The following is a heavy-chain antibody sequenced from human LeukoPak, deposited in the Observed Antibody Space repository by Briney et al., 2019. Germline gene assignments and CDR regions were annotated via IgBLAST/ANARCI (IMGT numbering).Heavy chain of an antibody. J-gene: IGHJ4*02. CDR1: GFTFSSYE. CDR3: ARMNDYGDYGRDDY. D-gene: IGHD4-17*01. V-gene: IGHV3-48*03. CDR2: ISSSGSTI. Sequence: AGGSLRLSCAASGFTFSSYEMNWVRQAPGKGLEWVSYISSSGSTIYYADSVKGRFTISRDNAKNSLYLQMNSLRAEDTAVYYCARMNDYGDYGRDDYWGQGTLVTVSS.